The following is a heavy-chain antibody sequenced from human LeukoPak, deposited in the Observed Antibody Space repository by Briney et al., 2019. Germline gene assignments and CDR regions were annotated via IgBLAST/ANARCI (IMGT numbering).Heavy chain of an antibody. Sequence: GASVKVPSKASGYTFTSYGISWVRQAPGQGLEWMGWISAYNGNTNYAQKLQGRVTMTTDTSTSTAYMELRSLRSDDTAVYYCARGRTTMIVVVDAFDIWGQGTMVTVSS. J-gene: IGHJ3*02. CDR3: ARGRTTMIVVVDAFDI. CDR2: ISAYNGNT. CDR1: GYTFTSYG. V-gene: IGHV1-18*01. D-gene: IGHD3-22*01.